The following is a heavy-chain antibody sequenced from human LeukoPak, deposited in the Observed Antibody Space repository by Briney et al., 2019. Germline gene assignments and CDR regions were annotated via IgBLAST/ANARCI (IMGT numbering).Heavy chain of an antibody. D-gene: IGHD2-15*01. CDR2: ISWNSGSI. CDR3: AAYPDIVVVVAATDWYFDL. CDR1: GFTFDDYA. Sequence: GRSLRLSCAASGFTFDDYAMHWVRQAPGKGLEWVSGISWNSGSIGYADSVKGRFTISRDNAKNSLYLQMNSLRAEDTALYYCAAYPDIVVVVAATDWYFDLWGRGTLATVSS. V-gene: IGHV3-9*01. J-gene: IGHJ2*01.